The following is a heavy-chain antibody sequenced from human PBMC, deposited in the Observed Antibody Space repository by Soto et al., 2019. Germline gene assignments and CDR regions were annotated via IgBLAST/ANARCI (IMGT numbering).Heavy chain of an antibody. J-gene: IGHJ6*02. CDR3: ARHFWSGYYTLPYYYYGMDV. CDR2: MNPNSGNT. D-gene: IGHD3-3*02. CDR1: GYTFTSYD. V-gene: IGHV1-8*01. Sequence: ASVKVSCKASGYTFTSYDINWVRQATGQGLEWMGWMNPNSGNTGYAQKFQGRVTMTRNTSISTAYMELSSLRSEDTAVYYCARHFWSGYYTLPYYYYGMDVWGQGTTVIVS.